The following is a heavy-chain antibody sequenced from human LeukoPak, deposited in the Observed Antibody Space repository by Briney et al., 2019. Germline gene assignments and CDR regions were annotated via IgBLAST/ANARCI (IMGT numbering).Heavy chain of an antibody. CDR3: ARVTQWLVLDY. J-gene: IGHJ4*02. V-gene: IGHV3-11*01. CDR1: GFTFSDYY. Sequence: GGSLRLSCAASGFTFSDYYMSWIRQAPGKGLEWVSYISSSGSTIYYADSVKGRFTISRDDAKNSLYLQMNSLRAEDTAVYYCARVTQWLVLDYWGQGTLVTVSS. CDR2: ISSSGSTI. D-gene: IGHD6-19*01.